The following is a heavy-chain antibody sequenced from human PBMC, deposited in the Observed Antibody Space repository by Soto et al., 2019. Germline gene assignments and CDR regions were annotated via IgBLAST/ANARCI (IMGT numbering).Heavy chain of an antibody. D-gene: IGHD6-13*01. CDR3: AREKTQQLVANDY. CDR2: ISSSSSYI. J-gene: IGHJ4*02. Sequence: AGGSLRLSCAASGFTLSSYSMNWGRQAPGKGLEWVSSISSSSSYIYYADSVKGRFTISRDNAKNSLYLQMNSLRAEDTAVYYCAREKTQQLVANDYWGQGTLVTVSS. V-gene: IGHV3-21*01. CDR1: GFTLSSYS.